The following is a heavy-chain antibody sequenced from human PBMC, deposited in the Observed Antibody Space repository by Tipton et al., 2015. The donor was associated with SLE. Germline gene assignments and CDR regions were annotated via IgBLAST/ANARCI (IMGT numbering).Heavy chain of an antibody. CDR3: VRGSYYYFDY. CDR1: GDSISTYY. CDR2: IYSSGST. V-gene: IGHV4-59*08. Sequence: TLSLTCTVSGDSISTYYGSWIRQPPGKGLEWIGYIYSSGSTNYNPSLKTRVTISVDTSKNQFSLKLNSVTAADTAVYFCVRGSYYYFDYWGQGALVTVSS. J-gene: IGHJ4*02. D-gene: IGHD2-21*01.